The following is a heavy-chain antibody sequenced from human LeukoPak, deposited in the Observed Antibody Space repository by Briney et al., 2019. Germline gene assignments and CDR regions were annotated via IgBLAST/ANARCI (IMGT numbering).Heavy chain of an antibody. CDR3: AREAAAGTGWFDP. CDR2: ISSSGSTI. D-gene: IGHD6-13*01. V-gene: IGHV3-48*03. J-gene: IGHJ5*02. Sequence: GGSLRLSCAASGFTFSSYEMNWVRQAPGKGLEWVSYISSSGSTIYYAYSVKGRFTISRDNAKNSLYLQMNSLRAEDTAVYYCAREAAAGTGWFDPWGQGTLVTVSS. CDR1: GFTFSSYE.